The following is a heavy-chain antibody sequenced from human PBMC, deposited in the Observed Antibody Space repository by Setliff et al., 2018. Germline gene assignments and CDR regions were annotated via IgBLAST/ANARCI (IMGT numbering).Heavy chain of an antibody. CDR2: ISGGGGTT. CDR1: GLDFKSFT. Sequence: GGSLRLSCAATGLDFKSFTMNWVRQAPGKGPEWVSAISGGGGTTKYADSVKGRFTISRDNSKNMLYLQMNSLRADDTATYYCTKGGITIFGVITTNWFGPWGQGTLVTVSS. J-gene: IGHJ5*02. CDR3: TKGGITIFGVITTNWFGP. V-gene: IGHV3-23*01. D-gene: IGHD3-3*01.